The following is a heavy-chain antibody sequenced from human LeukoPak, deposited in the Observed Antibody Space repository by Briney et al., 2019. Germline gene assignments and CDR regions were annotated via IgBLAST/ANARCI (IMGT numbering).Heavy chain of an antibody. V-gene: IGHV3-30*04. Sequence: PGGSLRLSCAASGFTFNSYALHWVRQAPGKGLEWVAVISYDGSNKYYADSVKGRFTISRDNSKNSLYLQMNSLRAEDTALYYCAKDRDYGDYGGIDYWGQGTLVTVSS. CDR2: ISYDGSNK. CDR1: GFTFNSYA. J-gene: IGHJ4*02. CDR3: AKDRDYGDYGGIDY. D-gene: IGHD4-17*01.